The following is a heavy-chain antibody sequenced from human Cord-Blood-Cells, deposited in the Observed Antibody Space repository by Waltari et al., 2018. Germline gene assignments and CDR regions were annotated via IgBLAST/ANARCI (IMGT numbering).Heavy chain of an antibody. CDR3: ARGKGTIFGVVILQKQDFQH. CDR1: GGTLSSYA. D-gene: IGHD3-3*01. CDR2: IITIFGTA. V-gene: IGHV1-69*06. J-gene: IGHJ1*01. Sequence: VQLVQSGAEVKKPGSSVKVSCKASGGTLSSYAIRSVRQAPGQGLAWMGGIITIFGTANYAQKFQGRVTITADKSTSTAYMELSSLRSEDTAVYYCARGKGTIFGVVILQKQDFQHWGQGTLVTVSS.